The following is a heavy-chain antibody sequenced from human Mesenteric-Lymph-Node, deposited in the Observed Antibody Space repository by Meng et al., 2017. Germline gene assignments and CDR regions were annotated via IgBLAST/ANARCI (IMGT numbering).Heavy chain of an antibody. V-gene: IGHV1-46*01. J-gene: IGHJ4*02. Sequence: ASVKVSCKTSGFILSKYYMHWVRQAPGQGLEWMGMVNRADGSAYYAQRFQGRVTMTRDTFTSTVSMELSSLRSEDTAVYYCARVALSCSGGSCYPNGGCDYWGQGTLVTVSS. D-gene: IGHD2-15*01. CDR1: GFILSKYY. CDR3: ARVALSCSGGSCYPNGGCDY. CDR2: VNRADGSA.